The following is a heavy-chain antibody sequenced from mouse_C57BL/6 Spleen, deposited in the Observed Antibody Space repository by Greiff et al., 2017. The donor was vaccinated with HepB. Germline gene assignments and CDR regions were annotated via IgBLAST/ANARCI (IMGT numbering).Heavy chain of an antibody. CDR2: INPNYGTT. CDR3: ASTVVAKEDYAMDY. D-gene: IGHD1-1*02. J-gene: IGHJ4*01. Sequence: EVQLQQSGPELVKPGASVKISCKASGYSFTDYNMNWVKQSNGKSLEWIRVINPNYGTTSYNQKFKGKATLTVDQSSSTAYMQLNSLTSEDSAVYYCASTVVAKEDYAMDYWGQGTSVTVSS. V-gene: IGHV1-39*01. CDR1: GYSFTDYN.